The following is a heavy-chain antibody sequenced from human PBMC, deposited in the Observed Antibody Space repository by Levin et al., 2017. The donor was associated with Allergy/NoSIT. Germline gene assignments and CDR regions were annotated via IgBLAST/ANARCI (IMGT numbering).Heavy chain of an antibody. Sequence: ASVKVSCKASGYSFTSHYMHWVRQAPGQGLEWMGIINPGDGSSSHAHNFQGRITMTRDTSTSTISMELSSLRSEDTAMYYCARDISGTYFFDHWGQGTLVTVSS. D-gene: IGHD1-26*01. CDR3: ARDISGTYFFDH. CDR2: INPGDGSS. V-gene: IGHV1-46*01. J-gene: IGHJ4*02. CDR1: GYSFTSHY.